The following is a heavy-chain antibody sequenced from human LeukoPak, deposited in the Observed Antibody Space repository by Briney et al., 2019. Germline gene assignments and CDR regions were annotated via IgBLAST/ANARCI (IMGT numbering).Heavy chain of an antibody. CDR1: GFTVSSDY. J-gene: IGHJ1*01. CDR2: IYSGGST. D-gene: IGHD5-12*01. Sequence: GRSLRLSCAASGFTVSSDYMSWDRQAPGKGLERVSVIYSGGSTYYADSVKGRFTISRDNSKNTLYLQMNSLRAEDTAVYYCARLVGWLNAEYLQHWGQGTLVTVSS. V-gene: IGHV3-53*01. CDR3: ARLVGWLNAEYLQH.